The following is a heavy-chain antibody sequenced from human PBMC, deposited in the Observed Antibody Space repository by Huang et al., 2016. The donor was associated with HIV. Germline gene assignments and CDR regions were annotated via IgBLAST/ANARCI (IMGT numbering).Heavy chain of an antibody. CDR1: GFTFRRSW. V-gene: IGHV3-7*04. Sequence: EVQLVESGGGLVQPGGSLRLSCAASGFTFRRSWMSWVRQAPGKGLEWGAHIKQDGSEEYYVDSVKGRFTISRDNVKNALYLQMYSLRVEDTAIYYCARGGAPYYDFWSGGHHYGMDVWGQGTTVTVSS. CDR2: IKQDGSEE. D-gene: IGHD3-3*01. J-gene: IGHJ6*02. CDR3: ARGGAPYYDFWSGGHHYGMDV.